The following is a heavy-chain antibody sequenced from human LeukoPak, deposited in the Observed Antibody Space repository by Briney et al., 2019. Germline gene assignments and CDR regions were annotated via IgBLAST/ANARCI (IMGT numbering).Heavy chain of an antibody. CDR2: ISSSSSYI. Sequence: GGSLRLSCAASGFTFSDYYMSWIRQAPGKGLEWVSYISSSSSYIYYADSVKGRFTISRDNAKNSLYLQMNSLRAEDTAVYYCARNPLAYCGGDCYDYWGQGTLVTVSS. J-gene: IGHJ4*02. CDR1: GFTFSDYY. CDR3: ARNPLAYCGGDCYDY. V-gene: IGHV3-11*06. D-gene: IGHD2-21*01.